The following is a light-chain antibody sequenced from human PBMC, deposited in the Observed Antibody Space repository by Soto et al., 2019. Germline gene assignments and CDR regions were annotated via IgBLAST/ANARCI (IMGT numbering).Light chain of an antibody. Sequence: QSVLTQPASVSGSPGQSITISCTGTSSDVGGYNYVSWYQQHPGKAPKLMIYEVSNRPSGVSNRFSGSKSGNTASLTISGLQAEDEADYYCCSYAGSSTDVIFGGGTKVTVL. CDR2: EVS. CDR3: CSYAGSSTDVI. J-gene: IGLJ2*01. V-gene: IGLV2-14*01. CDR1: SSDVGGYNY.